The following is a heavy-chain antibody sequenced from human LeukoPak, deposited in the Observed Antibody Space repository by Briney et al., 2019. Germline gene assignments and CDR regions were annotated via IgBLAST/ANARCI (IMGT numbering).Heavy chain of an antibody. D-gene: IGHD2-2*01. CDR2: ISGSGDNI. CDR3: AKSDCSYISCYVLDY. V-gene: IGHV3-23*01. Sequence: PGGYLRLSCAASGFTFSSYAMSWVRQAPGKGLEWVSAISGSGDNIYYADSVKGRFTISRDSSKKTLYLQMNILRAEDTAVYYCAKSDCSYISCYVLDYWGQGTQVTVSS. J-gene: IGHJ4*02. CDR1: GFTFSSYA.